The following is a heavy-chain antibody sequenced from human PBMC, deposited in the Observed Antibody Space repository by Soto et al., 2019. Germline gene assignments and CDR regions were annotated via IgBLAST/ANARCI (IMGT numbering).Heavy chain of an antibody. Sequence: EVQLVESGGGLVQPGGSLRLSCAASGFTFSSYWMHWVRQAPGKGLVWVSRIYSDGSRTSYADSVKGRFTISRDNAKNTLYLQMDRLSPEDTAVYYCARGAGGYYYMDVWGKGTTVTVSS. CDR1: GFTFSSYW. CDR3: ARGAGGYYYMDV. J-gene: IGHJ6*03. CDR2: IYSDGSRT. D-gene: IGHD3-10*01. V-gene: IGHV3-74*01.